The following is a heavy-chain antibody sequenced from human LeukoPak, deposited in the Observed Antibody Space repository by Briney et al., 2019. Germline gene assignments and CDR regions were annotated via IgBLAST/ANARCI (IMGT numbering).Heavy chain of an antibody. CDR2: INAGNGNT. V-gene: IGHV1-3*01. CDR1: GYTFTSYA. J-gene: IGHJ4*02. Sequence: ASVKVSCKASGYTFTSYAMHWVRQAPGQRLEWMGWINAGNGNTKYSQKFQGRVTITRDTSASTAYMELSSLRSEDTAVNYCARDYSGSYYRNTFDYWGQGTLVTVSS. CDR3: ARDYSGSYYRNTFDY. D-gene: IGHD1-26*01.